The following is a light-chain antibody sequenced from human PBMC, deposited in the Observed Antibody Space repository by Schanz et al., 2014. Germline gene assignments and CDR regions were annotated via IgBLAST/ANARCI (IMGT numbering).Light chain of an antibody. CDR1: QIVITNF. V-gene: IGKV3-20*01. Sequence: EIMMTQSPATLSVSPGARATLSCRASQIVITNFLAWYQQKPGQAPRLLIYGASSRATGIPDRFSGSGSGTDFTLTISRLEPEDFAVYYCQQYGSSPPYTFGQGTKLEIK. CDR2: GAS. J-gene: IGKJ2*01. CDR3: QQYGSSPPYT.